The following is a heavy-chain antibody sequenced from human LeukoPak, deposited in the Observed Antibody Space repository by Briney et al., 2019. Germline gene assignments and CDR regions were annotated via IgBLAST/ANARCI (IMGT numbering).Heavy chain of an antibody. J-gene: IGHJ4*02. V-gene: IGHV3-21*01. Sequence: GGSLRLSCAASGFTFSSYSMNWVRQAPGKGLEWVSSISSSSSYIFYADSGKGRFTNSRDNAKNSLYLQMNSLRAEDTAGYYCTRDFRSSPIDYWGQGTQVTVSS. CDR1: GFTFSSYS. CDR2: ISSSSSYI. CDR3: TRDFRSSPIDY.